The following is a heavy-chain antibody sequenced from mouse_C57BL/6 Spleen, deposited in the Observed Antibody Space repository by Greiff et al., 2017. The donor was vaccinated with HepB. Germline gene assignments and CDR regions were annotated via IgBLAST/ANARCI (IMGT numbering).Heavy chain of an antibody. CDR1: GYTFTSYW. Sequence: QVQLQQPGAELVRPGSSVKLSCKASGYTFTSYWMHWVKQRPIQGLEWIGNIDPSDSETHYNQKFKDKATLTVDKSSSTAYMQLSSLTSEDSAVYYCARRGWSLGDFDDWGKGTTLTVSS. D-gene: IGHD2-3*01. CDR3: ARRGWSLGDFDD. CDR2: IDPSDSET. V-gene: IGHV1-52*01. J-gene: IGHJ2*01.